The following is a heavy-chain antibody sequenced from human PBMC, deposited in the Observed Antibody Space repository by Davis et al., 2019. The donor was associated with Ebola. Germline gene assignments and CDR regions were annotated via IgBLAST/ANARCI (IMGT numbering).Heavy chain of an antibody. J-gene: IGHJ4*02. Sequence: MPGGSLRLSCAVYGGSFSGYYWSWIRQPPGKGLEWIGEINHSGSTNYNPSLKSRVTISVDTSKNQFSLKLSSVTAADTAVYYCARESYYYGSGSYYGAFFDYWGQGTLVTVSS. V-gene: IGHV4-34*01. CDR1: GGSFSGYY. D-gene: IGHD3-10*01. CDR3: ARESYYYGSGSYYGAFFDY. CDR2: INHSGST.